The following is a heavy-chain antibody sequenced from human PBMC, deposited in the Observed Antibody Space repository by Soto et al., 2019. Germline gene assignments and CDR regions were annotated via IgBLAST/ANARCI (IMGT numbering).Heavy chain of an antibody. D-gene: IGHD6-13*01. J-gene: IGHJ4*02. CDR3: ARDYTSTYYGFDY. CDR2: MYYDGSNE. V-gene: IGHV3-33*01. Sequence: QVQLVESGGGVVKPGRSLRLSCAASGFTFSSHGMHWVRQTPGKGLEWVAVMYYDGSNEYYADSVMGRFTISRDNSKNTLYLQMNSLRAEDTAVYYCARDYTSTYYGFDYWGQGTLVTVSS. CDR1: GFTFSSHG.